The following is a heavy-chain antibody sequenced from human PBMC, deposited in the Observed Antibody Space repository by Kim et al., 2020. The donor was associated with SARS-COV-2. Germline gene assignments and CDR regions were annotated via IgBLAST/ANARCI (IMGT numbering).Heavy chain of an antibody. CDR2: INHSGST. Sequence: SETLSLTCAVYGGSFSGYYWSWIRQPPGKGLEWIGEINHSGSTNYNPSLKSRVTISVDTSKNQFSLKLSSVTAADTAVYYCARGKVCSGGSCPAYGYWGQGTLVTVSS. V-gene: IGHV4-34*01. J-gene: IGHJ4*02. D-gene: IGHD2-15*01. CDR1: GGSFSGYY. CDR3: ARGKVCSGGSCPAYGY.